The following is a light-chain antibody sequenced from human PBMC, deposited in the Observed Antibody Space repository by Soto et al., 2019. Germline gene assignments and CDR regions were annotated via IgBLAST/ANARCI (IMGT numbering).Light chain of an antibody. J-gene: IGKJ4*01. Sequence: EIVLTQSPATLSLSPGERVTLSCRASQSVGSYLAWYQQKPGQTPRLLIYDASNRATGIPARFNGSGSGTDFTITISSLEAQDFAVYYCQHRNYWPPGATFGGGTKVEIK. CDR1: QSVGSY. CDR3: QHRNYWPPGAT. V-gene: IGKV3-11*01. CDR2: DAS.